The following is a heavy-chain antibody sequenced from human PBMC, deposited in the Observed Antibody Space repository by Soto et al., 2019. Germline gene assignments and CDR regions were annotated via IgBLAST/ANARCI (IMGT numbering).Heavy chain of an antibody. D-gene: IGHD3-22*01. CDR2: ISTYNGNT. Sequence: QVQLVQSGAEVKKPGASVKVSCKASGYTFITYGVSWVRQAPGQGLDWLGWISTYNGNTRYAERLQGRVTMTTDTTTNTAYMELRNLRSDDTAVYYGARGPTDYYDNSSNYFLYYWGQGTLVTVSS. CDR1: GYTFITYG. V-gene: IGHV1-18*01. CDR3: ARGPTDYYDNSSNYFLYY. J-gene: IGHJ4*02.